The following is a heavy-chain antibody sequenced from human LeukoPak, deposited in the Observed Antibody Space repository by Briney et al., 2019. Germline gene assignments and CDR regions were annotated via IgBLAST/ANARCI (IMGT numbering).Heavy chain of an antibody. CDR2: IYYSGST. D-gene: IGHD2-15*01. CDR3: ARDLGSGGS. J-gene: IGHJ4*02. CDR1: GGSISSYY. V-gene: IGHV4-59*01. Sequence: SETLSLTCTVSGGSISSYYWSWIRQPPGKGLEWIGYIYYSGSTNYNPSLKCRVTISVDTSKNQFSLKLSSVTAADTAVYYCARDLGSGGSWGQGTLVTVSS.